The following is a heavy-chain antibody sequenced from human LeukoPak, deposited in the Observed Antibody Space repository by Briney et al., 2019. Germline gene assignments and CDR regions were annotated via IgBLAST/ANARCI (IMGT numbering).Heavy chain of an antibody. CDR2: IKEDGSDK. J-gene: IGHJ4*02. D-gene: IGHD6-19*01. CDR3: ARASAVAGTREH. Sequence: GGSLSLSCAASGFTFSSYWMSWVRQAPGKGLEWVANIKEDGSDKYYVDSVKGRFTISRDNAKNSLYLQMNSLRAEDTAVYYCARASAVAGTREHWGQGTLVTVSS. V-gene: IGHV3-7*01. CDR1: GFTFSSYW.